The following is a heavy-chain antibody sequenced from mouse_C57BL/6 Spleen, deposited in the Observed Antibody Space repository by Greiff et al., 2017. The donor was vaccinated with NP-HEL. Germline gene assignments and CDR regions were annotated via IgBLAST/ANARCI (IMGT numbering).Heavy chain of an antibody. J-gene: IGHJ2*01. CDR2: ISDGGSYT. D-gene: IGHD1-1*01. V-gene: IGHV5-4*03. Sequence: EVKLQESGGGLVKPGGSLKLSCAASGFTFSSYAMSWVRQTPEKRLEWVATISDGGSYTYYPDNVKGRFTISRDNAKNNLYLQMSHLKSEDTAMYYCARYYGSSPYYFDYWGQGTTLTVSS. CDR1: GFTFSSYA. CDR3: ARYYGSSPYYFDY.